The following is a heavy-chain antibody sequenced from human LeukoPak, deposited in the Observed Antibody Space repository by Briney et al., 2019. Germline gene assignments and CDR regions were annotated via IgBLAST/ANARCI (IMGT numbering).Heavy chain of an antibody. D-gene: IGHD4-17*01. V-gene: IGHV4-38-2*02. CDR2: IYYSGST. CDR3: AREHGETYNWFDP. J-gene: IGHJ5*02. Sequence: PXETLSXXCTVSGYSISSGYYWGWIRQPPGKGLEWIGSIYYSGSTYYNPSLKSRVTISVDTSKNQFSLKLSSVTAADTAVYYCAREHGETYNWFDPWGQGTLVTVSS. CDR1: GYSISSGYY.